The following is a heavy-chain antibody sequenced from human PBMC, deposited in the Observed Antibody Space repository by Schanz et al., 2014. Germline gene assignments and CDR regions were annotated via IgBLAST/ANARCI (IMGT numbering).Heavy chain of an antibody. J-gene: IGHJ4*02. CDR1: GFTFSTYS. Sequence: EVQLVESGGGLVQPGGSLRLSCAASGFTFSTYSMNWVRQAPGKGLEWVSYISRSSSTIYYADSVKGRFTISRDNSKNTLYLQMNSLRTEDTALYYCARDESLAYFDSWGQGTLVTVSS. CDR3: ARDESLAYFDS. V-gene: IGHV3-48*01. CDR2: ISRSSSTI.